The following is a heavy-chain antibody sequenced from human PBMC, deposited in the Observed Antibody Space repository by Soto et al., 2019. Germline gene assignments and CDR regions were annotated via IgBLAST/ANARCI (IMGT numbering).Heavy chain of an antibody. D-gene: IGHD4-17*01. J-gene: IGHJ4*02. CDR2: IYPGDSDT. Sequence: PXGSLKISCKGSGYSFTSYWIGWVRQMPGKGLEWMGIIYPGDSDTRYSPSFRGQVTISADKSISTAYLQWSSLKASDTAMYYCARHDEYGDYGPFDYWGQGTLVTASS. CDR3: ARHDEYGDYGPFDY. CDR1: GYSFTSYW. V-gene: IGHV5-51*01.